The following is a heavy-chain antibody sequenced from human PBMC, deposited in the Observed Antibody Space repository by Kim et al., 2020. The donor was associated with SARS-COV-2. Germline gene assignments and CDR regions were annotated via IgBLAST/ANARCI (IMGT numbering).Heavy chain of an antibody. D-gene: IGHD5-18*01. CDR3: AKARSGYSYGYTFDY. V-gene: IGHV3-33*06. J-gene: IGHJ4*02. Sequence: GGSLRLSCVASGFTFSSYAMYWVRQAPGKGLEWVAVIWYDGSNKYYADSVKGRFTISRDNSKNTLYLQMNSLRAEDTAVYYCAKARSGYSYGYTFDYWGQGTLVTVSS. CDR1: GFTFSSYA. CDR2: IWYDGSNK.